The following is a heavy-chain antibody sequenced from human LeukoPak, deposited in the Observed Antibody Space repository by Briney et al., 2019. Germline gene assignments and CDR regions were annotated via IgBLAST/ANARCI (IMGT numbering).Heavy chain of an antibody. D-gene: IGHD6-13*01. CDR1: GFTFSSYS. J-gene: IGHJ4*02. CDR2: ISSSSSYI. V-gene: IGHV3-21*01. Sequence: GGSLRLSCAASGFTFSSYSMNWVRQAPGKGLEWVSSISSSSSYIYYADSVKGRFTIFRDNAKNSLYLQMNSLRAEDTAVYYCARDRNQQLASFDYWGQGTLVTVSS. CDR3: ARDRNQQLASFDY.